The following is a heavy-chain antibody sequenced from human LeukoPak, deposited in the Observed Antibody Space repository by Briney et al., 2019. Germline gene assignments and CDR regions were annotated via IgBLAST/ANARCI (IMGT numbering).Heavy chain of an antibody. CDR2: ISWNSGNI. D-gene: IGHD2-21*01. J-gene: IGHJ3*02. Sequence: PGGSLRLSCAASGFTFDDYAMHWVRQAPGKGLGWVSGISWNSGNIGYADSVKGRFTISRDNAKNSLYLQMNSLRAEDTAVYYCASDKFPSLDAFDIWGQGTMVTVSS. CDR1: GFTFDDYA. V-gene: IGHV3-9*01. CDR3: ASDKFPSLDAFDI.